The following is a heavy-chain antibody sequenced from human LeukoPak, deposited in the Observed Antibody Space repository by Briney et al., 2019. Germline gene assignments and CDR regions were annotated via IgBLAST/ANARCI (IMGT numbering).Heavy chain of an antibody. CDR1: GFTLSSSP. CDR2: ISYDGTIK. D-gene: IGHD6-19*01. J-gene: IGHJ4*02. CDR3: ARDLVAGSPDYFDY. V-gene: IGHV3-30-3*01. Sequence: GGSLRLSCAASGFTLSSSPMHWLRQAPGQGLEWVAVISYDGTIKSCADSVKGRFTISRDTSKNTLYLQMNSLRAEDTAVYYCARDLVAGSPDYFDYWGQGTLVTVSS.